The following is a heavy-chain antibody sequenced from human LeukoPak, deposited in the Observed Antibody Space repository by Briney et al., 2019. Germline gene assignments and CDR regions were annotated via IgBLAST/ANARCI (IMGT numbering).Heavy chain of an antibody. CDR2: ISYDGSNK. CDR3: AKNYDFWSGYAEGFSHPRTHSDY. D-gene: IGHD3-3*01. Sequence: PGGSLRLSCSASGFIFTSYPMHWVRQAPGKGLEWVAVISYDGSNKYYADSVKGRFTISRDNSKNTLYLQMNSLRAEDTAVYYCAKNYDFWSGYAEGFSHPRTHSDYWGQGTLVTVSS. CDR1: GFIFTSYP. J-gene: IGHJ4*02. V-gene: IGHV3-30*18.